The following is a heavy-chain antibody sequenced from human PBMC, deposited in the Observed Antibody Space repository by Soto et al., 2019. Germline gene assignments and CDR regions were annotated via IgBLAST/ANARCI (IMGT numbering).Heavy chain of an antibody. J-gene: IGHJ6*03. Sequence: EVQLVESGGGLVKPGGSLRLSCAASGFTFSSYSMNWVRQAPGKGLEWVSSISSSSSYIYYAHSVKGRFTISRDNAKNSLYLQMNSLRAEDTVVYYCARDGEVSDYYLDVWGKGNTVTVSS. V-gene: IGHV3-21*01. CDR1: GFTFSSYS. CDR2: ISSSSSYI. D-gene: IGHD3-10*01. CDR3: ARDGEVSDYYLDV.